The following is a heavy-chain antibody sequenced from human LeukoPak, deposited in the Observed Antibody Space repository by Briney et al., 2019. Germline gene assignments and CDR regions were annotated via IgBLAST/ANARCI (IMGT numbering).Heavy chain of an antibody. Sequence: GGSLRLSCAASGFTFSSYWMSWVRQAPGKGLDWVANIKQYGSEKYYVDSVKGLFTISRDNAKNSLYLQMNSLRAEDTAVYYCARVLRPLNRPPRYSGYYQTFDYWGQGTLVTVSS. J-gene: IGHJ4*02. V-gene: IGHV3-7*01. D-gene: IGHD3-22*01. CDR2: IKQYGSEK. CDR3: ARVLRPLNRPPRYSGYYQTFDY. CDR1: GFTFSSYW.